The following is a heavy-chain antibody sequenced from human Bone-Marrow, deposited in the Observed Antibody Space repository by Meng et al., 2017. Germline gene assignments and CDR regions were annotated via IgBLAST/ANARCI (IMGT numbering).Heavy chain of an antibody. J-gene: IGHJ5*02. D-gene: IGHD3-3*01. CDR3: ARAAYDIWSGYAP. CDR2: IYHDGST. V-gene: IGHV4-4*02. Sequence: QVQLQELGQGLLKPSGPLYITCAVYGESISSSNWWGWVRKPPGKGLKWIGEIYHDGSTNYTPYIKSRVTISVDKSKNQFSLKLSSVTAADTAVYYCARAAYDIWSGYAPWGQGSLVTVSS. CDR1: GESISSSNW.